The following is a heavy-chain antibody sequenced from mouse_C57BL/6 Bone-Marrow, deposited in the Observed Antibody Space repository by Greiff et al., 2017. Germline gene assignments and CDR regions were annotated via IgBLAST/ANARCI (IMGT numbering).Heavy chain of an antibody. CDR3: ARDLTTVVAEDY. J-gene: IGHJ2*01. D-gene: IGHD1-1*01. Sequence: QVQLQQPGAELVKPGASVKLSCKASGYTFTSYWMQWVKQRPGQGLEWIGEIDPSDSYTNYNQKFKGKATLTVDTSSSTAYMQRSSLTSEDSAVYYCARDLTTVVAEDYWGQGTTLTVSS. CDR2: IDPSDSYT. CDR1: GYTFTSYW. V-gene: IGHV1-50*01.